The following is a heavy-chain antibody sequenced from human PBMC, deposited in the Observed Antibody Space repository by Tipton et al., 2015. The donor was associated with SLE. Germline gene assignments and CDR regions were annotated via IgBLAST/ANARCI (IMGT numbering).Heavy chain of an antibody. J-gene: IGHJ4*02. V-gene: IGHV4-34*01. CDR2: INHSGST. CDR1: GGSFSGYS. Sequence: TLSLTCTVYGGSFSGYSWCWIRQPPGKGLEWIGEINHSGSTNYNPSLKSRVTMSVDKYKNQFSLEVRSVTAADTAVYYCAKDYNHDNPDYNWGQGILVSVSS. D-gene: IGHD4/OR15-4a*01. CDR3: AKDYNHDNPDYN.